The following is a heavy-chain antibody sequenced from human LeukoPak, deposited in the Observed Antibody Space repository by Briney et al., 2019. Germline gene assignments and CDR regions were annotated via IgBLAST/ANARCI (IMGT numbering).Heavy chain of an antibody. V-gene: IGHV3-74*01. CDR3: ARRYCGSPSCVNWFDP. J-gene: IGHJ5*02. CDR2: INGDGSST. CDR1: GFTFSSYW. Sequence: GGSLRLSCAASGFTFSSYWMYWVRQAPGKGLVWVSRINGDGSSTSYADSVKGRFTIPRDNAKNTLFLQMNSLRAEDTAVYYCARRYCGSPSCVNWFDPWGQGALVTVSS. D-gene: IGHD2-2*01.